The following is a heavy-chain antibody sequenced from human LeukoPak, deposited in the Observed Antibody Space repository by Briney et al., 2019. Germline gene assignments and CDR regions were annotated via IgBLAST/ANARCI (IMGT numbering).Heavy chain of an antibody. CDR1: GGSFSGYY. V-gene: IGHV4-34*01. D-gene: IGHD6-19*01. J-gene: IGHJ4*02. CDR2: INHSGST. CDR3: AREQWDPWRPIDY. Sequence: PSETLSLTCAVYGGSFSGYYWSWIRQPPGKGLEWIGEINHSGSTNYNPSLKSRVTISVDTSKNQFSLKLSSVTAADTAVYYCAREQWDPWRPIDYWGQGTLVTVSS.